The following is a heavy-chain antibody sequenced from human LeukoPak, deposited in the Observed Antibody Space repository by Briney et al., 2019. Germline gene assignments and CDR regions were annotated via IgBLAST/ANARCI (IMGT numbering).Heavy chain of an antibody. Sequence: GGSLRLSCAASGFTFSSYAMSWVRQAPGKGLEWVSAISGSGGSTYYADSVKGRFTISRDNSKNTLYLQMNSLRAEDTAVYYCAKNRWAPDSSHYYYDSSGYPDYWGQGTLVTVSS. J-gene: IGHJ4*02. D-gene: IGHD3-22*01. CDR3: AKNRWAPDSSHYYYDSSGYPDY. V-gene: IGHV3-23*01. CDR1: GFTFSSYA. CDR2: ISGSGGST.